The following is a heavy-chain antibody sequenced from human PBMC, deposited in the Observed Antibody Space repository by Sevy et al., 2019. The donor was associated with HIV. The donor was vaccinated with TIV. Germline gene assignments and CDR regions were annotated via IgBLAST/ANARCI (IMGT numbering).Heavy chain of an antibody. CDR2: IRSNAYGGTT. D-gene: IGHD5-18*01. J-gene: IGHJ3*02. Sequence: SLRLSCTASGFTFGDYAMSCFRQAPGKGLEWVGFIRSNAYGGTTEYAASVKGRFTISRDDSKSIAYLQMNRLKTQDTAVYYCTRGHSHGYDAFDIWGQGTQVRVSS. CDR1: GFTFGDYA. CDR3: TRGHSHGYDAFDI. V-gene: IGHV3-49*03.